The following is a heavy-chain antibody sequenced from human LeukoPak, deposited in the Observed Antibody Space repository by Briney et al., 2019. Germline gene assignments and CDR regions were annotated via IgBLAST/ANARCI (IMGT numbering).Heavy chain of an antibody. Sequence: ASVKVSFKSSGYTFTSYDINRVRPATGQGLEWMGWMNPNSGNTGYAQKFQGRVTMTRNTSISTAYMELSSLRSEDTAVYYCARVRSRRWFDPRGQATLVTVSS. D-gene: IGHD1-14*01. CDR3: ARVRSRRWFDP. CDR2: MNPNSGNT. J-gene: IGHJ5*02. CDR1: GYTFTSYD. V-gene: IGHV1-8*01.